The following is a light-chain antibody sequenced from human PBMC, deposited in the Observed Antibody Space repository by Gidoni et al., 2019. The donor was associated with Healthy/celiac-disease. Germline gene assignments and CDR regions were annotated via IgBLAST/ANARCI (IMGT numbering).Light chain of an antibody. V-gene: IGKV1-39*01. CDR3: QQSYSTPYT. CDR1: QSISSY. J-gene: IGKJ2*01. CDR2: AAS. Sequence: DIHITQAPSSLSASVGARVTITCRASQSISSYLNWYQQKPGTAHQPLIYAASSLQSGVPSRFSGSGSGAVFTLTISSLQPEDFATYYCQQSYSTPYTFGQGTKLEIE.